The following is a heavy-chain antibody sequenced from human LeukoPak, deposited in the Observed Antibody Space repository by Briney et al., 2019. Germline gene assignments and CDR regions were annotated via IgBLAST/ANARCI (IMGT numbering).Heavy chain of an antibody. D-gene: IGHD1-20*01. J-gene: IGHJ4*02. CDR1: GASISSGQW. Sequence: SETLSLTCAVSGASISSGQWWRWVRQPAGKGLEWIREIYHSGNTNYNPSLQSRVTTSVDKAKSQFSLILSSVTAADTAVYYCARRITGTLAPFASWGQGTLVTVSS. CDR3: ARRITGTLAPFAS. CDR2: IYHSGNT. V-gene: IGHV4-4*02.